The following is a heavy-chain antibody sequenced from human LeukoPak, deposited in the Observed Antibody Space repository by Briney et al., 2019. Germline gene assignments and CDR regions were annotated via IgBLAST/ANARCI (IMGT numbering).Heavy chain of an antibody. CDR3: ARDSIVVVVAATELDY. D-gene: IGHD2-15*01. V-gene: IGHV3-30*04. Sequence: GGSLRLSCAASGFTFSSYAMRWVRQAPGKGLEWVAVISYDGSNKYYADSVKGRFTISRDNSKNTLYLQMNSLRAEDTAVYYCARDSIVVVVAATELDYWGQGTLVTVSS. CDR2: ISYDGSNK. J-gene: IGHJ4*02. CDR1: GFTFSSYA.